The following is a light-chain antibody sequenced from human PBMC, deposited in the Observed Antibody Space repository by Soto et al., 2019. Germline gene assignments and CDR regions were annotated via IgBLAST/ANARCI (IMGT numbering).Light chain of an antibody. CDR1: QSISSH. J-gene: IGKJ4*01. Sequence: DIQMTQSPSSLSASVGYIFTITCRASQSISSHFNWYQQKPGKAPKLLIYAASSLPSGVPSRFSGSGSGTDFTLTISSLQPEDFATYYCQQSYSTPLTFGGGTKVDIK. V-gene: IGKV1-39*01. CDR3: QQSYSTPLT. CDR2: AAS.